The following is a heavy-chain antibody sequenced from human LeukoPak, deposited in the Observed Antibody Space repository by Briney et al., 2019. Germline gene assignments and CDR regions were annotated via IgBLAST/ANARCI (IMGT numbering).Heavy chain of an antibody. J-gene: IGHJ4*02. V-gene: IGHV4-59*01. D-gene: IGHD1-26*01. CDR2: IYYTGST. CDR3: ARGNSGSYYGFDY. Sequence: PSETLSLTCTVSGGSISSYYWSWIRQPPGKGLEWIGYIYYTGSTNYNPSLKSRVTISVDTSKNQFSLKLSSVTAADTAVYYCARGNSGSYYGFDYWGQGTLGTVSS. CDR1: GGSISSYY.